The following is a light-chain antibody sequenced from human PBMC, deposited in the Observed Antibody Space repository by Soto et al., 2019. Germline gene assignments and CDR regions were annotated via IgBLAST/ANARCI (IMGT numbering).Light chain of an antibody. CDR2: AAS. J-gene: IGKJ2*01. CDR1: QAISNY. Sequence: IQVTQSPSSLSASVGDRVTITCRASQAISNYLAWYQQKPGQAPNLLIYAASTLQTGVPSRFSGSASGTEFTLSISSLQPEDVATYYCQQLDSYPRTFGQGTKVEIK. CDR3: QQLDSYPRT. V-gene: IGKV1-9*01.